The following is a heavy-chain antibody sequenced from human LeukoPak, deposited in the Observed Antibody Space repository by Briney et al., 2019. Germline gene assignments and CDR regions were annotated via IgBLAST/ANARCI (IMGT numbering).Heavy chain of an antibody. CDR2: ISTSGSNK. J-gene: IGHJ4*02. CDR3: AGGGWYVGFDF. CDR1: GFTFSSYE. Sequence: GRTLRLSCAASGFTFSSYEMNWVRQAPGKGLEKVSYISTSGSNKYYADSVKGRFTISRDNAKNSLYLQMNSLRAEDTAVYHCAGGGWYVGFDFWGQGTLVTVSS. V-gene: IGHV3-48*03. D-gene: IGHD6-19*01.